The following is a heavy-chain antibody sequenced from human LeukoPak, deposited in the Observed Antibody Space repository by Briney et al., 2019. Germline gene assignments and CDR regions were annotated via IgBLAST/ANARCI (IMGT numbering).Heavy chain of an antibody. CDR3: ARSDSIGSVDY. CDR2: TNGDGSEK. D-gene: IGHD2-21*01. CDR1: GFTFSR. V-gene: IGHV3-7*01. Sequence: GGSLRLSCAASGFTFSRMSCVRQAPGKGLEGVANTNGDGSEKYYVDSVKGRFTISRDNTENSLSLQMNSLRAEDTAVYYCARSDSIGSVDYWGQGTLITVSS. J-gene: IGHJ4*02.